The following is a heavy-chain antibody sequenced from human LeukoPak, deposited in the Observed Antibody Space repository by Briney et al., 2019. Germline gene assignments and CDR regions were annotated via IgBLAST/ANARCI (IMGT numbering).Heavy chain of an antibody. V-gene: IGHV4-39*01. J-gene: IGHJ4*02. D-gene: IGHD2-2*01. CDR2: IYYSGST. CDR1: GGSISSSSYY. Sequence: SETLSLTCTVSGGSISSSSYYWGWIRQPPGKGLEWIGTIYYSGSTYYNPSLKSRVTISVDTSKSQFSLKLSSVTAADTAVYYCARHVLGYCSSTSCSSGNFDYWGQGTLVTVSS. CDR3: ARHVLGYCSSTSCSSGNFDY.